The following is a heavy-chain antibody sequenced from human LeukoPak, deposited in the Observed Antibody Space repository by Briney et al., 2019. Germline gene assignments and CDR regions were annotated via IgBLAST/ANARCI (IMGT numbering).Heavy chain of an antibody. CDR3: ARDNYYDSSGYLDV. Sequence: GGSLRLSCAASGFTFSSYSMNWVRQAPGKGLEWVSSISSSSSYIYYADSVKGRFTISRDNSKNTLYLQMNSLRAEDTAVYYCARDNYYDSSGYLDVWGQGTTVTVSS. J-gene: IGHJ6*02. D-gene: IGHD3-22*01. V-gene: IGHV3-21*01. CDR1: GFTFSSYS. CDR2: ISSSSSYI.